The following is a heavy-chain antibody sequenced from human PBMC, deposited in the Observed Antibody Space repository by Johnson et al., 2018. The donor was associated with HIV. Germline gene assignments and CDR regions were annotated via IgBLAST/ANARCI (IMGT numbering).Heavy chain of an antibody. D-gene: IGHD3-10*01. CDR1: GFTVTNYH. J-gene: IGHJ3*02. V-gene: IGHV3-53*01. CDR3: ARGSIIMVLGVIGLDI. CDR2: VYGGASK. Sequence: VQLVESGGGLAQAGGSLRLSCAASGFTVTNYHMSWVRQAPGKGLEWVSVVYGGASKYYADSVKGRFTISGDTSKNTLYLQMNSLRAEDTAGYYCARGSIIMVLGVIGLDIWGQGTMVTVSS.